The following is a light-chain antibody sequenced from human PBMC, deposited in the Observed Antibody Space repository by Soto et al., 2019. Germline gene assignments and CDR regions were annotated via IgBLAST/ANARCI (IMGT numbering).Light chain of an antibody. Sequence: EIVLTQSPDNLSLSPGERVTLSCRASQSVSSYLAWYQQKPGQAPRLLIYDASTRATGIPARFSGSGSGTDFTLTISSLEPEDFAVYFCQHRGDWPPITFGQGTRLEIK. CDR1: QSVSSY. CDR2: DAS. J-gene: IGKJ5*01. CDR3: QHRGDWPPIT. V-gene: IGKV3-11*01.